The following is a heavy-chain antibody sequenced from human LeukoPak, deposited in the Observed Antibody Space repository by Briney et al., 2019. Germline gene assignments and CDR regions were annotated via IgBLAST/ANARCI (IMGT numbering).Heavy chain of an antibody. CDR3: ARGFSGYYSFDY. CDR2: VYYSGST. Sequence: PSETLSLTCTVSGGSISNYYWSWIRQPPGKGLEWIGYVYYSGSTNYNPSLKSRVIISVDTSENQFSLKLNSVTAADTAVYYCARGFSGYYSFDYWGQGTLVTVSS. CDR1: GGSISNYY. J-gene: IGHJ4*02. V-gene: IGHV4-59*01. D-gene: IGHD3-22*01.